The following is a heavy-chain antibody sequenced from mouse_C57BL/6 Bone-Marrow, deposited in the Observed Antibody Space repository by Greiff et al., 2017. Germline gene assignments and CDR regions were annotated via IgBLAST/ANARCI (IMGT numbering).Heavy chain of an antibody. V-gene: IGHV2-2*01. CDR2: IWSGGST. J-gene: IGHJ3*01. CDR1: GFSLTSYG. Sequence: VKLMESGPGLVQPSQSLSITCTVSGFSLTSYGVHWVRQSPGKGLEWLGVIWSGGSTDYNAAFISRLSIRKDNSKSQVFFKMNSLQADDTAIYYCARNGGSGRGFAYWGQGTLVTVSA. D-gene: IGHD4-1*01. CDR3: ARNGGSGRGFAY.